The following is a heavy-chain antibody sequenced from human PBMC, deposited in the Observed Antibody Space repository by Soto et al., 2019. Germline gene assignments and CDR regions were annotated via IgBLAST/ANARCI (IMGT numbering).Heavy chain of an antibody. CDR1: GYTFTGYY. V-gene: IGHV1-2*04. CDR2: INPNSGGT. D-gene: IGHD6-13*01. J-gene: IGHJ6*02. CDR3: AREIAAAAGSPYYYGMDV. Sequence: ASVKVSCKASGYTFTGYYMHWVRQAPGQGLEWMGWINPNSGGTNYAQKFQGWVTMTRDTSISTAYMERSRLRSDDTAVYYCAREIAAAAGSPYYYGMDVWGQGTTVTVSS.